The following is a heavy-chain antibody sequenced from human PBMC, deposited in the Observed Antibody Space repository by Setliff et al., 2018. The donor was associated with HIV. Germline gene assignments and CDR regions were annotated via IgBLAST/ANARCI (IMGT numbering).Heavy chain of an antibody. CDR1: GDSVSTRNSF. J-gene: IGHJ5*02. V-gene: IGHV4-39*01. D-gene: IGHD2-15*01. Sequence: ETQSLTCTVSGDSVSTRNSFWGWIRQPPGKGLEWIGSFSYNGGRRYTPSLKSRVTISADMSKNQFSLNLNSVTAADTAVYYCVKHVDSDFSGDPDWFDPWDQGIPVTVSS. CDR3: VKHVDSDFSGDPDWFDP. CDR2: FSYNGGR.